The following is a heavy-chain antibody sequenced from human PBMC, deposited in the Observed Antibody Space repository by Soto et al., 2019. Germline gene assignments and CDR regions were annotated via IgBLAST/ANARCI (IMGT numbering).Heavy chain of an antibody. Sequence: GGSLRLSCAASGFTFSSYAMSWVRQAPGKGLEWVSAISGSGGSTYYADSVKGRFTISRDNSKNTLYLQMNSLRAEDTAVYYCAKANYDFWSGYYPPWYGMDVWGQGTTVTVS. V-gene: IGHV3-23*01. CDR1: GFTFSSYA. D-gene: IGHD3-3*01. J-gene: IGHJ6*02. CDR2: ISGSGGST. CDR3: AKANYDFWSGYYPPWYGMDV.